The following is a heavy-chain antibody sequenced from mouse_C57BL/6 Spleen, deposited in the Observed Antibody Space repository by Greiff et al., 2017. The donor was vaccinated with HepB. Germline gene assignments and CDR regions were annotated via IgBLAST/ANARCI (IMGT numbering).Heavy chain of an antibody. CDR3: ARRYYGYDDYYAMDY. V-gene: IGHV1-64*01. J-gene: IGHJ4*01. CDR2: LHPNSCST. CDR1: CYPFPRSW. Sequence: VPLQPPGAALVPPGASVPLSCPASCYPFPRSWLPWVPPLPFPCLSFLLMLHPNSCSTNYNEKFKSKATLTVDKSSSTAYMQLSSLTSEDSAVYYCARRYYGYDDYYAMDYWGQGTSVTVSS. D-gene: IGHD2-2*01.